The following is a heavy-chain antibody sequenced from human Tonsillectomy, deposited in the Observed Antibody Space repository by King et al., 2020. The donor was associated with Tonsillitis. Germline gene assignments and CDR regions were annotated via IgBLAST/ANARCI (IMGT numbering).Heavy chain of an antibody. CDR3: AGHRAGGDYSGSGRYPGRPFDV. V-gene: IGHV5-51*01. D-gene: IGHD3-10*01. J-gene: IGHJ3*01. Sequence: VQLVESGAEVKKPGESLNISCKGSGYNFTASWIGWVRQMPGKGLEWLGIIYPGDSETRYSPSLQGQVTISADKSITTAYLQWSGLKASDTAIYYCAGHRAGGDYSGSGRYPGRPFDVWGQGTVVTVSS. CDR1: GYNFTASW. CDR2: IYPGDSET.